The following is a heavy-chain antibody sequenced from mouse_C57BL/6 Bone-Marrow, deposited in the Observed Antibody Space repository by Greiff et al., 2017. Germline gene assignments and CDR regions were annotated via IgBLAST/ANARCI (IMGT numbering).Heavy chain of an antibody. J-gene: IGHJ1*03. CDR3: AIWGYYEYGDLYFWG. Sequence: QVQLQQPGTELVKPGASVKMSCKASGYTFTSYWMHWVKQRPGQGLEWIGNINPSNGGTNYNEKFKSKATLTVDTSSSTAYQQLSSLTSEDSAVYYCAIWGYYEYGDLYFWGWGTRTTVT. V-gene: IGHV1-53*01. CDR2: INPSNGGT. D-gene: IGHD2-4*01. CDR1: GYTFTSYW.